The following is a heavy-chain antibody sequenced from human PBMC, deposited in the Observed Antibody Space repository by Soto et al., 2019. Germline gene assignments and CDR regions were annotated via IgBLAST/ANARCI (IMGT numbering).Heavy chain of an antibody. CDR2: IYFSGST. V-gene: IGHV4-31*03. J-gene: IGHJ3*02. CDR3: ARDDYGSNSGAFDI. CDR1: GGSINSGDYY. D-gene: IGHD4-17*01. Sequence: SETLSLTCTVSGGSINSGDYYWSWIRQHPGKGLEWIGHIYFSGSTSYNPSLKSRVTISINTSKNKFSLKLDSVTAADTAVYYCARDDYGSNSGAFDIWGQGAMVTVSS.